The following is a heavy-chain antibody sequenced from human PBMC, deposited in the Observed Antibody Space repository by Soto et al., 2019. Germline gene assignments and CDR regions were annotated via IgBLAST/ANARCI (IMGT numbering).Heavy chain of an antibody. CDR3: ARGAEMATVLPGNYYYGREV. D-gene: IGHD4-4*01. V-gene: IGHV1-69*13. CDR1: GGTFSSYA. J-gene: IGHJ6*02. Sequence: SSVQVSCKASGGTFSSYAISWVRQAPGQGLEWMGGIIPIFGTANYAQKFQGRVTITADESTSTAYMELSSLRSEDTAVYYCARGAEMATVLPGNYYYGREVWGQVTTVTVSS. CDR2: IIPIFGTA.